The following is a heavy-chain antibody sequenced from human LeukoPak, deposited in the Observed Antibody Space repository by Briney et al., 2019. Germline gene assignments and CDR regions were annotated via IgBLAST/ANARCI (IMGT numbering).Heavy chain of an antibody. Sequence: GSLRLSCAASGFTFSSYGMHWVRQAPGKGLEWVAVIWYDGSNKYYADSVKGRFTISRDNSKNTLYLQMNSLRAEDTAVYYCARDHTLYYYDSSGYYPDYWGQGTLVTVSS. V-gene: IGHV3-33*01. CDR3: ARDHTLYYYDSSGYYPDY. D-gene: IGHD3-22*01. CDR1: GFTFSSYG. J-gene: IGHJ4*02. CDR2: IWYDGSNK.